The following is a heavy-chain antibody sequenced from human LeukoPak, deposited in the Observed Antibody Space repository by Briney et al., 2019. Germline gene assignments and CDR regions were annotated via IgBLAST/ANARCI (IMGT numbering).Heavy chain of an antibody. CDR2: IYYSGST. V-gene: IGHV4-31*03. CDR3: ASGNAEFYSSGWGPYYFDY. D-gene: IGHD6-19*01. CDR1: GGSISSGGYY. Sequence: SETLSLTCTVSGGSISSGGYYWSWIRQHPGKGLEWIGYIYYSGSTYYNPSLKSRVTISVDTSKNQFSLKLSSVTAADTAVYYCASGNAEFYSSGWGPYYFDYWGQGTLVTVSS. J-gene: IGHJ4*02.